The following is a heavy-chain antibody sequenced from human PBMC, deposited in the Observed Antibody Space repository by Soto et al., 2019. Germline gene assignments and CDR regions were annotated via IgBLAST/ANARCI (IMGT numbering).Heavy chain of an antibody. CDR2: ISSSSSTI. CDR3: ARDDRLGYCSSTSCPYYYYYYMDV. J-gene: IGHJ6*03. Sequence: GGALRLSCAASGFTFRSYSMNLVRQAPGEGVEWVSYISSSSSTIYYADSVKGRFTISRDNAKNSLYLQMNSLRAEDTAVYYCARDDRLGYCSSTSCPYYYYYYMDVWGKGTTVTVSS. CDR1: GFTFRSYS. V-gene: IGHV3-48*01. D-gene: IGHD2-2*01.